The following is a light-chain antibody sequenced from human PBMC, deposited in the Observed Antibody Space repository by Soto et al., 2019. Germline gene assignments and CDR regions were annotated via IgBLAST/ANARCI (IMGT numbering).Light chain of an antibody. CDR3: QQYGSSPMYT. V-gene: IGKV3-20*01. CDR1: QSVSSSY. Sequence: EIMLTQSPGTLSLSPGERATLSCRASQSVSSSYLAWYQQKPGQAPRLLIYGASSRGTGIPDRFGGSGSGTDLTLTISRLAPEECAVYYCQQYGSSPMYTFGQGTTGEIK. J-gene: IGKJ2*01. CDR2: GAS.